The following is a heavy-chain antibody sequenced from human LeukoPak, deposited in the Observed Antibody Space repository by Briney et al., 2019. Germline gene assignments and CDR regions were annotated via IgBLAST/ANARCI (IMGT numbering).Heavy chain of an antibody. CDR1: VYTFTGYY. Sequence: ASVKVSCKASVYTFTGYYMHWVRQAPGQGLEWMGWINPNSGGTNYAQKFQGRVTMTRDTSISTAYMELSRLRSDDTAVYYCARRYCSSTSCYLFDYWGQGTLVTVSS. D-gene: IGHD2-2*01. V-gene: IGHV1-2*02. CDR3: ARRYCSSTSCYLFDY. J-gene: IGHJ4*02. CDR2: INPNSGGT.